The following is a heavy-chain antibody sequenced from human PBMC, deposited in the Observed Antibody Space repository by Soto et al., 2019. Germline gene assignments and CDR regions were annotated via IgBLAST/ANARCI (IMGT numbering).Heavy chain of an antibody. D-gene: IGHD3-22*01. CDR3: AGLFGYVSSGSVLTY. Sequence: SEPLRLTWTVSGGTISSLGCCWVWISQPQGKGLEWVGSIYYLGNTYYNPSLGGRVSISVDKSKNQFSLKLNSVTAADTAVFFCAGLFGYVSSGSVLTYLGQGTLVPVSS. V-gene: IGHV4-39*01. CDR2: IYYLGNT. J-gene: IGHJ4*02. CDR1: GGTISSLGCC.